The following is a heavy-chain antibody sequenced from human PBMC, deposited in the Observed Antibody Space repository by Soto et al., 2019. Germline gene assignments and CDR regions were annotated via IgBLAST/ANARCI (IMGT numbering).Heavy chain of an antibody. J-gene: IGHJ3*02. CDR2: ISAYNGNT. CDR3: ARDGAAAALSDDAMDI. Sequence: QVQLVQSGAEVKKPGASVKVSCKASGYTFTSYGISWVRQAPGQGLEWMGWISAYNGNTNYAQKLQGRVTMTTDTSRSTAYMERRSLRADATAVYYCARDGAAAALSDDAMDIWGQGTMVTVSS. V-gene: IGHV1-18*01. CDR1: GYTFTSYG. D-gene: IGHD6-13*01.